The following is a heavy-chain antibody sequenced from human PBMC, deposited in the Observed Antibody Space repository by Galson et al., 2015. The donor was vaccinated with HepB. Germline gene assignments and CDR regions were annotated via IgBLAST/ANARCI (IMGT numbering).Heavy chain of an antibody. J-gene: IGHJ6*02. Sequence: SLSLPCAAFGFTLDDYDVHWVRHAPGKGLEWVSGITWNSATTGYVDSVKGRFTISRDNAKNSLFLQMNSLRLEDTALYYCAKRSGSRRQFYYYGMDVWGQGTTVTVSS. V-gene: IGHV3-9*01. CDR3: AKRSGSRRQFYYYGMDV. D-gene: IGHD6-19*01. CDR2: ITWNSATT. CDR1: GFTLDDYD.